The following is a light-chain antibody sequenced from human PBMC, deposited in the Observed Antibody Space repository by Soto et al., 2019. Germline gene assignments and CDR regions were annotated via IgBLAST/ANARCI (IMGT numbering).Light chain of an antibody. J-gene: IGLJ1*01. CDR3: CSYAGSYTFV. CDR2: DVS. Sequence: QSALTHPRSVSGSPGQSVTISCTGTSSDVGVYNYVSWYQQYPGKAPKIMIYDVSKRPSGVPDRFSGSKSDNTASQTISGLQAEDEADYYCCSYAGSYTFVFGIGTKVTVL. CDR1: SSDVGVYNY. V-gene: IGLV2-11*01.